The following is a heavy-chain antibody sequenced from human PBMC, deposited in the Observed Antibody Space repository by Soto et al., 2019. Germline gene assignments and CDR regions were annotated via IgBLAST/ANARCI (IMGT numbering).Heavy chain of an antibody. CDR2: IIPILGIA. Sequence: ASVKVSCKASGGTFSSYTISWVRQAPGQGLEWMGRIIPILGIANYAQKFQGRVTITADKSTSTAYMELSSLRSEDTAVYYCARDPPADHCSSTSCYGDYWGQGTLVTVSS. CDR1: GGTFSSYT. CDR3: ARDPPADHCSSTSCYGDY. J-gene: IGHJ4*02. V-gene: IGHV1-69*04. D-gene: IGHD2-2*01.